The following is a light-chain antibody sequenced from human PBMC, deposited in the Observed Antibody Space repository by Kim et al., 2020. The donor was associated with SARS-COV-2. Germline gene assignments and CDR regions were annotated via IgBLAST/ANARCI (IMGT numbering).Light chain of an antibody. J-gene: IGKJ4*01. Sequence: AIRMTQSPSSISASTGDRVTITCRASQAISSYLAWYQQKPGKAPNLLIYAASTLQSGVPSRFNGSGSGTDFTLTISCLQSEDFATYYCQQYYSYSLTCGAGTKVDIK. CDR1: QAISSY. V-gene: IGKV1-8*01. CDR3: QQYYSYSLT. CDR2: AAS.